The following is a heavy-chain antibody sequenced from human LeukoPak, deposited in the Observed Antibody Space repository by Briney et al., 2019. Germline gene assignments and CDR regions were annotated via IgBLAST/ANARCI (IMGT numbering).Heavy chain of an antibody. Sequence: GGSLRLSCAASGFTFSSYAMSWVRQAPGKGLEWVSAISGSGSSTYYADSVKGRFTISRDNSKNTLYLQMNSLRAEDTAVYYCAKGGTSSYFLPNDYWGQGTLVTVSS. D-gene: IGHD2-2*01. CDR2: ISGSGSST. CDR1: GFTFSSYA. V-gene: IGHV3-23*01. CDR3: AKGGTSSYFLPNDY. J-gene: IGHJ4*02.